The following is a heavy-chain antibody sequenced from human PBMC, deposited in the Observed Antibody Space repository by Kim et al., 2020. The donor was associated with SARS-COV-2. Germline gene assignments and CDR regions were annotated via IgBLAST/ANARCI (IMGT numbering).Heavy chain of an antibody. Sequence: ASVKVSCKASGYTFTSYAMNWVRQAPGQGLEWMGWINTNTGNPTYAQGFTGRFVFSLDTSVSTAYLQISSLKAEDTAVYYCAREGGVDTAMVQREDFDYWGQGTLVTVSS. CDR2: INTNTGNP. V-gene: IGHV7-4-1*02. J-gene: IGHJ4*02. CDR1: GYTFTSYA. CDR3: AREGGVDTAMVQREDFDY. D-gene: IGHD5-18*01.